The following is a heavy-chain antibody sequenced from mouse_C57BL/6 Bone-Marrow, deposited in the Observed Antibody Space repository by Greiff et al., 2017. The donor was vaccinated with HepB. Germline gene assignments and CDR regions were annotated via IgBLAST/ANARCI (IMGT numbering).Heavy chain of an antibody. V-gene: IGHV1-47*01. CDR1: GYTFTTYP. J-gene: IGHJ4*01. D-gene: IGHD1-1*01. CDR3: AIYYYGSSYKGYAMDY. CDR2: FHPYNDDT. Sequence: VKLQQSGAELVKPGASVKMSCKASGYTFTTYPIEWMKQNHGKSLEWIGNFHPYNDDTKYNEKFKGKATLTVEKSSSTVYLELSRLTSDDSAVYYCAIYYYGSSYKGYAMDYWGQGTSVTVSS.